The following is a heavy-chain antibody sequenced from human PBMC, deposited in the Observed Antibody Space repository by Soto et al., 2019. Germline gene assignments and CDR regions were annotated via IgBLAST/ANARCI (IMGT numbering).Heavy chain of an antibody. CDR1: GGSFNRHT. J-gene: IGHJ4*02. Sequence: QVQLVQSGAEVRKPGSSVRVSCKASGGSFNRHTISWVRQAPGQGLEWMGGIIPIFGTANHAQKFQGRVTIIADESTSTDYMELSSLRSEDTAIYYCGRGWGYDSTDYYYAYWGQGTLVIVSS. CDR2: IIPIFGTA. CDR3: GRGWGYDSTDYYYAY. V-gene: IGHV1-69*01. D-gene: IGHD3-22*01.